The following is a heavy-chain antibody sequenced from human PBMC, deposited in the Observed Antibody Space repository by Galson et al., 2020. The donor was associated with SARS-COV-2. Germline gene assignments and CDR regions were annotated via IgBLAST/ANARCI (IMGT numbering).Heavy chain of an antibody. J-gene: IGHJ4*02. CDR2: IYSSGST. D-gene: IGHD6-19*01. CDR3: ARMCYNGWYYFDY. V-gene: IGHV4-59*01. CDR1: GGSISTYY. Sequence: SENLSLTCSVSGGSISTYYWSWIRQTPGKGLEWIGYIYSSGSTNYNPSLKSRVTFSIDTPKKQFSLKLTSVTAADTAVYYCARMCYNGWYYFDYWGQGTLVTVSS.